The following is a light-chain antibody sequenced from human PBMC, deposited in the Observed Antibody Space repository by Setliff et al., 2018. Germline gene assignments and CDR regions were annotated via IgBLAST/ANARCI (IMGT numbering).Light chain of an antibody. V-gene: IGLV2-14*01. CDR2: DVS. J-gene: IGLJ1*01. CDR3: SSYTSSSTPDV. CDR1: SSDVGGYNY. Sequence: QSVLTQPASVSGSPGQSITISCTGTSSDVGGYNYVSWYQQHPGKAPKLMIYDVSKRPSGVSNRFSGSKSGNTASLTISGLQAEDEADYYCSSYTSSSTPDVFGTGTKVTV.